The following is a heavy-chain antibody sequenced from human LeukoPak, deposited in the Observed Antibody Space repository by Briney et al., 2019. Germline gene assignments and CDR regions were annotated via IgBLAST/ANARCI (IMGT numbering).Heavy chain of an antibody. CDR3: ARGRRNWNYGWFDP. D-gene: IGHD1-7*01. CDR2: IYYSGST. CDR1: GGSISSSSYY. Sequence: PSETLSLTCTVSGGSISSSSYYWGWIRQPPGKGLEWIGSIYYSGSTYYNPSLKSRVTISVDTSKNQFSLKLSSVTAADTAVYYCARGRRNWNYGWFDPWGQGTLVTVSS. J-gene: IGHJ5*02. V-gene: IGHV4-39*01.